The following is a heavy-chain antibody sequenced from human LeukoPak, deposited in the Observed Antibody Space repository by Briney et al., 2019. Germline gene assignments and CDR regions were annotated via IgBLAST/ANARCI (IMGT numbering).Heavy chain of an antibody. J-gene: IGHJ6*02. D-gene: IGHD1-14*01. CDR1: GFTFDDYA. CDR3: AKVSGGGLYYDGMDV. Sequence: GGSLRLSCAASGFTFDDYAMHWVRQAPGKGLEWVSGISWNSGSIGYADSVKGRFTISRDNAKNTLYLQMNSLRAEDTAVYYCAKVSGGGLYYDGMDVWGQGTTVTVSS. V-gene: IGHV3-9*01. CDR2: ISWNSGSI.